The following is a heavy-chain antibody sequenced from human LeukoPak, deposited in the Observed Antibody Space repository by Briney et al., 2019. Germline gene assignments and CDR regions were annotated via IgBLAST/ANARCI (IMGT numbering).Heavy chain of an antibody. CDR1: GGSISSSSYY. D-gene: IGHD6-19*01. Sequence: PSETLSLTCTVSGGSISSSSYYWGWIRQPPGKGLEWIGSIYYSGSTYYNPSLKSRVTISVDTSKNQFSLKLSSVTAADTAVYYCARHFGGWSRASILNSFEYWGQGTLVTVSS. V-gene: IGHV4-39*01. J-gene: IGHJ4*02. CDR3: ARHFGGWSRASILNSFEY. CDR2: IYYSGST.